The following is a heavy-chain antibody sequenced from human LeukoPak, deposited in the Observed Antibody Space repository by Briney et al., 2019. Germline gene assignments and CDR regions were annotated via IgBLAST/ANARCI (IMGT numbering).Heavy chain of an antibody. CDR1: GCTFTSYY. CDR2: INPSGGST. V-gene: IGHV1-46*01. J-gene: IGHJ4*02. Sequence: GASVKVSCKASGCTFTSYYMHWVRQAPGQGLEWMGIINPSGGSTSYAQKFQGRVTMTRDTSTSTVYMELSSLRSEDTAVYYCAREWHEGQGGDCSGGSCHHPPPLSAPRTLGLWGQGTLVTVSS. CDR3: AREWHEGQGGDCSGGSCHHPPPLSAPRTLGL. D-gene: IGHD2-15*01.